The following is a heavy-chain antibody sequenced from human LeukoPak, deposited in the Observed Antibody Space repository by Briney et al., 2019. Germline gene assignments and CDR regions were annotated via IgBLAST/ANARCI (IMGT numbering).Heavy chain of an antibody. D-gene: IGHD6-19*01. CDR3: ARHFVYNSAWYEGH. V-gene: IGHV4-39*01. CDR2: IFYNGIT. J-gene: IGHJ4*02. Sequence: SETLSLTCTVSGGSISSSGYYWGWIRQPPGKGLEWIATIFYNGITYYNPSLKSRVTISIDTSKNQFSLKLSSVTAADTAVYYCARHFVYNSAWYEGHWGQGTLVTVSS. CDR1: GGSISSSGYY.